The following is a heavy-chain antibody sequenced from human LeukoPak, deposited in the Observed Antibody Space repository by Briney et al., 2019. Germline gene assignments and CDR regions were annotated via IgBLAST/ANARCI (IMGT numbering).Heavy chain of an antibody. CDR3: TRDDGSASYPHY. Sequence: SETLSLTCTVSGGSISSSSYYWGWIRQPPGKGLEWIGSIYYSGSTYYNPSLKSRVTISVDTSKNQFSLKLSSVTAADTAVYYCTRDDGSASYPHYWGQGTLVTVSS. V-gene: IGHV4-39*02. CDR2: IYYSGST. D-gene: IGHD2-15*01. CDR1: GGSISSSSYY. J-gene: IGHJ4*02.